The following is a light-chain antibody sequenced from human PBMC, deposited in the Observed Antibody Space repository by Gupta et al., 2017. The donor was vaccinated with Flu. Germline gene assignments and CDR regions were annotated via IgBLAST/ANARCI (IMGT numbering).Light chain of an antibody. V-gene: IGKV1-12*01. CDR1: QHINSW. J-gene: IGKJ4*01. CDR2: AAS. CDR3: LQANSFPIT. Sequence: PSTVSASVGDRVSITCRASQHINSWLAWYQQKPGKAPKLLIYAASTVESGVPSRFSGNGYGTDFTLTISRRQPEDFATYFCLQANSFPITFGGGTKVDIK.